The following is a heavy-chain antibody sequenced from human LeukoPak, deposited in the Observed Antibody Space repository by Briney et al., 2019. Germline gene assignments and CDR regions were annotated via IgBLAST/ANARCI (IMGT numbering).Heavy chain of an antibody. D-gene: IGHD5-18*01. CDR1: AYSISSGYY. CDR3: ARVGYSYGRLFDQ. V-gene: IGHV4-38-2*02. J-gene: IGHJ4*02. CDR2: IYYLGRT. Sequence: SETLSLTCTVSAYSISSGYYWGWIRQPPGKGLEWIGSIYYLGRTYYNPSLKSRGTISLDSSKNQFSLQLTSMTAADTAVYYCARVGYSYGRLFDQWGQGTLVTVSS.